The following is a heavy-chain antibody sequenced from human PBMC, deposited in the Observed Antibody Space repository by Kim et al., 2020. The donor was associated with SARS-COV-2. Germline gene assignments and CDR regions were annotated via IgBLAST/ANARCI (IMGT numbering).Heavy chain of an antibody. CDR2: VYFSGST. Sequence: SETLSLTCTVSGGSVSSTGYYWSWLRQPPGKGLEWIGYVYFSGSTTYNPSLKSRVTISLDTSKNQFSLKLSSVTAADTALYYCARDTGFGDPFDNWGQGTLVTVSS. CDR3: ARDTGFGDPFDN. V-gene: IGHV4-61*08. J-gene: IGHJ4*02. CDR1: GGSVSSTGYY. D-gene: IGHD3-10*01.